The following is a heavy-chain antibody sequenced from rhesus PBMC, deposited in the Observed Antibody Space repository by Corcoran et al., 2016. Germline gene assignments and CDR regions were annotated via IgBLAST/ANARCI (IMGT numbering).Heavy chain of an antibody. D-gene: IGHD4-35*01. J-gene: IGHJ4*01. V-gene: IGHV3-37*01. CDR3: ARIFDYGNYDDFDY. CDR2: IRQHSGSNT. CDR1: GFTFSDYW. Sequence: EVQLVESGGGLVQRGESLRLSCVASGFTFSDYWLAWFRHATWKGLERVSSIRQHSGSNTDYLDPVKGLFTRYRENAKNTLYLQRNSLRAEDTAVYYCARIFDYGNYDDFDYWGQGVLVTVSS.